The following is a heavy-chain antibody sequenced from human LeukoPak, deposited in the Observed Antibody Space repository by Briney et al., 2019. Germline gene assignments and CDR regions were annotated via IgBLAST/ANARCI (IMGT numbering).Heavy chain of an antibody. V-gene: IGHV3-11*05. Sequence: PGGSLRLSCAASGFTFSDYYMSWIRQAPGKGLEWVSYISSSSSYTNYADSVKGRFTISRGNAKNSLYLQMNSLRAEDTAVYYCARGEFMVRGVIGAFDIWGQGTMVTVSS. CDR3: ARGEFMVRGVIGAFDI. J-gene: IGHJ3*02. CDR1: GFTFSDYY. D-gene: IGHD3-10*01. CDR2: ISSSSSYT.